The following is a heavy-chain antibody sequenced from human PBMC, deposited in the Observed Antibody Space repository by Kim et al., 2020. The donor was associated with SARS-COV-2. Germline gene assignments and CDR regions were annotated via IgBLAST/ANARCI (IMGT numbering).Heavy chain of an antibody. CDR3: AREGPTHPMDGSGSYYMPYSHYYYYGMDV. Sequence: GGSLRLSCAASGFTFSSYWMSWVRQAPGKGLEWVANIKQDGSEKYYVDSVKGRFTISRDNAKNSLYLQMNSLRAEDTAVYYCAREGPTHPMDGSGSYYMPYSHYYYYGMDVWGQGTTVTVSS. D-gene: IGHD3-10*01. V-gene: IGHV3-7*01. CDR2: IKQDGSEK. CDR1: GFTFSSYW. J-gene: IGHJ6*02.